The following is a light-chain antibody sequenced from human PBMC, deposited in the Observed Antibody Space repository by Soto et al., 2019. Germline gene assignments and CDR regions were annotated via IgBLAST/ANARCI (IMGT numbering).Light chain of an antibody. V-gene: IGLV2-23*02. CDR2: EVS. CDR3: CSYAGSLTV. CDR1: SSDVGSYNL. J-gene: IGLJ1*01. Sequence: QSALTQPASVSGSPGQSITISCTGTSSDVGSYNLVSWYQQHPGKAPKLMICEVSKRPSGVSNRFSGSKSGNTSSLTISGLQDEDEADYYCCSYAGSLTVFGTGTKLTVL.